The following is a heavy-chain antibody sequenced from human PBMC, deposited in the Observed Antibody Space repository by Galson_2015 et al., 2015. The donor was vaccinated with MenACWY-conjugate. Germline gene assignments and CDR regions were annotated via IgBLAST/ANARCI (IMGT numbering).Heavy chain of an antibody. CDR3: ARGRRGVTTVTTDAFDI. CDR1: GGTFSSYA. J-gene: IGHJ3*02. Sequence: SVKVSCKASGGTFSSYAISWVRQAPGQGLEWMGGIIPIFGTANYAQKFQGRVTITADESTSTAYMKLSSLRSEDTAVYYCARGRRGVTTVTTDAFDIWGQGTMVTVSS. CDR2: IIPIFGTA. D-gene: IGHD4-17*01. V-gene: IGHV1-69*13.